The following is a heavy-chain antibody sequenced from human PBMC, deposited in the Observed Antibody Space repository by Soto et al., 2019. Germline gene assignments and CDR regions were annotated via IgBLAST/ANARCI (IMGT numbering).Heavy chain of an antibody. V-gene: IGHV4-4*08. J-gene: IGHJ4*02. CDR3: ACTRKWLPFYN. CDR1: GGSVSSYH. D-gene: IGHD3-22*01. CDR2: VNNVGST. Sequence: QVQLQESGPGLVKPSETLSLTCSVSGGSVSSYHCSWIRQPPGKGLEWIGWIGYVNNVGSTHYNPSLTSRFTMSEDTSKNQFSLRLSSVTAADTALYYCACTRKWLPFYNWGQGTRVTVSS.